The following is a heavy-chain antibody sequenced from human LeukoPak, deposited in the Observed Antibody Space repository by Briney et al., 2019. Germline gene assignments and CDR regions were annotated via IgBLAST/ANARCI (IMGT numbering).Heavy chain of an antibody. CDR3: ARDRRSGSYSQSDTFDI. V-gene: IGHV3-30*02. D-gene: IGHD3-10*01. CDR2: IGYDGSDK. CDR1: GFTFSNYV. J-gene: IGHJ3*02. Sequence: GGSLRLSCAASGFTFSNYVMHWVRQAPGKGLEWVAFIGYDGSDKYHADSVRGRFTISRDNSKNTVYLQMNTLTADDTAVYYCARDRRSGSYSQSDTFDIWGQGTMVTVSS.